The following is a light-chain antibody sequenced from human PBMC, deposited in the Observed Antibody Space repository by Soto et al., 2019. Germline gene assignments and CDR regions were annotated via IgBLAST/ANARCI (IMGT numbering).Light chain of an antibody. CDR3: QQYNNWPIT. J-gene: IGKJ5*01. Sequence: TQSPAILSASPGERATLSCRASQSVSSNLAWYQQKPGQAPRLLIYGASTRATGIPARFSGSGSGTEFTLTISSLQSEDFAVYYCQQYNNWPITFGQGTRLEIK. CDR1: QSVSSN. CDR2: GAS. V-gene: IGKV3-15*01.